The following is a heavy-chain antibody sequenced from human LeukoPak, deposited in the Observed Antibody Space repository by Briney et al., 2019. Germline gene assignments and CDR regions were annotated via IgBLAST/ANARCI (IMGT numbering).Heavy chain of an antibody. J-gene: IGHJ6*02. CDR2: INPNTGVT. CDR3: ARDRTTVTTGYYGMDV. Sequence: ASVKVSCKAAGYTLTFYYMHWVRQAPGQGLGWMGWINPNTGVTNYAQKFQGRVTLTRDTSIITAYMELTRLRSDDTAMYYCARDRTTVTTGYYGMDVWGQGTTLTVSS. V-gene: IGHV1-2*02. CDR1: GYTLTFYY. D-gene: IGHD4-17*01.